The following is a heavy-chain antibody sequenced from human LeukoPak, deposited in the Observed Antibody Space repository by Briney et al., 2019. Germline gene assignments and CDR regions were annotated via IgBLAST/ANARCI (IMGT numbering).Heavy chain of an antibody. D-gene: IGHD6-19*01. V-gene: IGHV3-9*01. CDR2: ISWNSGSI. CDR1: GFTFDDYA. J-gene: IGHJ4*02. Sequence: GGSLRLSCAASGFTFDDYAMHWVRQAPGKGLEWVSGISWNSGSIGYADSVKGRFTISRDNSKNTLYLQMNSLRAEDTAVYYCARRGYTSAWDYWGQGTLVTVSS. CDR3: ARRGYTSAWDY.